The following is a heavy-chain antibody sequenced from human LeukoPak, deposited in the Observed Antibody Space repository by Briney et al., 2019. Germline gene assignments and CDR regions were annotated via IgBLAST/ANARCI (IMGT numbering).Heavy chain of an antibody. Sequence: GGSLRLSCAASGFTFSSFAMSWVRQAPGKGLEWVSSISDSGGRTYYADSVKGRFTISRDNSKNTLYLQMNSLRAEDTAVYYCARDPNYYDSSGYYCFDYWGQGTLVTVSS. J-gene: IGHJ4*02. V-gene: IGHV3-23*01. CDR2: ISDSGGRT. D-gene: IGHD3-22*01. CDR1: GFTFSSFA. CDR3: ARDPNYYDSSGYYCFDY.